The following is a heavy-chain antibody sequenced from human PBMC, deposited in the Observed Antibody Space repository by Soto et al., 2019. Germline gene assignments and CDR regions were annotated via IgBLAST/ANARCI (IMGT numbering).Heavy chain of an antibody. CDR2: IIPIFGIG. Sequence: QVQLVQSGAEVKKPGSSVKVSCKASGGTFNRYAISWVRQAPGQGLEWMGGIIPIFGIGNDAQRFQGRVTITAADSTGTAYMELSSLRSEDTGVYYCARSAITLFGVVSIPPHYYSEMDVWGQGTTVTVS. J-gene: IGHJ6*02. CDR3: ARSAITLFGVVSIPPHYYSEMDV. D-gene: IGHD3-3*01. CDR1: GGTFNRYA. V-gene: IGHV1-69*01.